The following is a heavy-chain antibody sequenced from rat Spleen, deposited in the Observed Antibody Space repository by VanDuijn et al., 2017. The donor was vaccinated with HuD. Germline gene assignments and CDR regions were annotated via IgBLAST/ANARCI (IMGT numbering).Heavy chain of an antibody. D-gene: IGHD4-3*01. CDR2: ITNTDEST. CDR3: AVSGYGY. Sequence: EVQLVESGGGLVQPGRSLKLSCVASGFTFNNYWMTWIRQAPGKGLEWIASITNTDESTYYSDSVKGRFTISRDNAENTVYLQMNSLRSEDTATYYCAVSGYGYWGQGVMVTVSS. V-gene: IGHV5-31*01. J-gene: IGHJ2*01. CDR1: GFTFNNYW.